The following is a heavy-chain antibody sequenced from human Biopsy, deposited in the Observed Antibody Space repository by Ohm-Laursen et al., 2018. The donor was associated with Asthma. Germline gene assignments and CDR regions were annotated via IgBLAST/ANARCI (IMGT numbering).Heavy chain of an antibody. CDR1: GFTFSNYA. V-gene: IGHV3-23*01. CDR3: ARGDSSGWSHYYFDY. Sequence: SLRLSCAASGFTFSNYAMSWVRQAPGKGLEWVSSITGSGGFTYYADSVKGRFTISRDKSENTLYLQMNSLTAEDTAVYHCARGDSSGWSHYYFDYWGQGTLVTVSS. J-gene: IGHJ4*02. CDR2: ITGSGGFT. D-gene: IGHD6-19*01.